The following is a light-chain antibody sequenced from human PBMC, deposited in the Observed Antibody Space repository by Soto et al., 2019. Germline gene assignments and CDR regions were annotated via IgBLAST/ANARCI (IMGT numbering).Light chain of an antibody. J-gene: IGKJ1*01. V-gene: IGKV1-6*01. CDR2: GAT. CDR1: QGLRND. Sequence: AIQMTQSPSSLSASVGDRVTITCRASQGLRNDLGWYQQNPGKAPKLLIYGATSLQSRVPARFSRSGSGTDFTLTISSRQPEDFATYYCLQYYNYPWTFGQGTKVEIK. CDR3: LQYYNYPWT.